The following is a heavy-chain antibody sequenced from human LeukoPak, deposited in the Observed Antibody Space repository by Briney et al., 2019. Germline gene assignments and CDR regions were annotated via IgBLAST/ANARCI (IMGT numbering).Heavy chain of an antibody. D-gene: IGHD2-2*01. Sequence: PSETLSLTCTVSGGSISSYYWSWIRQPPGKGLEWIGEINHSGSTNYNPSLKSRVTISVDTSKNQFSLKLSSVTAADTAVYYCASLGYCSSTSCFPFDYWGQGTLVTVSS. CDR1: GGSISSYY. CDR3: ASLGYCSSTSCFPFDY. CDR2: INHSGST. J-gene: IGHJ4*02. V-gene: IGHV4-34*01.